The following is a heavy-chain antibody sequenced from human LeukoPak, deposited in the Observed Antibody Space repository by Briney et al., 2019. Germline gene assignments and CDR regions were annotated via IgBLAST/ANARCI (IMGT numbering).Heavy chain of an antibody. CDR2: ISGSGGST. V-gene: IGHV3-23*01. J-gene: IGHJ3*02. CDR1: GFTFSSYA. Sequence: GGSLRLSCAASGFTFSSYAMSWVRQAPGKGLEWVSAISGSGGSTYYADSVKGRFTISRDNAKNSLYLQMNSLRAEDTAVYYCARGLVVRFLETGAFDIWGQGTMVTVSS. D-gene: IGHD3-3*01. CDR3: ARGLVVRFLETGAFDI.